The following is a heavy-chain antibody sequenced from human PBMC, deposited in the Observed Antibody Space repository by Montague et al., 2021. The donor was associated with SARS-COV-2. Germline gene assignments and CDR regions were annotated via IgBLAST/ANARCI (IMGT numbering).Heavy chain of an antibody. CDR3: ARRGRGEVFARFMYWYFDV. CDR1: GGSINNYY. CDR2: INYSGSVNT. D-gene: IGHD2-21*01. V-gene: IGHV4-59*13. J-gene: IGHJ2*01. Sequence: SETLSLTCTVSGGSINNYYWGWVRQPPGKGLEWVGYINYSGSVNTSSNPSLKSRVSISVDTSENQFSLKLTSVTAADTAVYYCARRGRGEVFARFMYWYFDVWGRGTLVTVSS.